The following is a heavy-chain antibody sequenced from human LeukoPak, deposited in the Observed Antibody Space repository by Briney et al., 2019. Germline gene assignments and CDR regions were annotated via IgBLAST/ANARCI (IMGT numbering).Heavy chain of an antibody. CDR2: IFYSGST. Sequence: SETLSLTCTVPGGSISSYYWSWIRQPPGKGLEWIGYIFYSGSTNYNPSLKSRVTISVDTSKNQFSLKLSSVTAADTAVYYCARARRDLLAFDLWGQGTMVTVSS. D-gene: IGHD1-26*01. CDR3: ARARRDLLAFDL. V-gene: IGHV4-59*01. J-gene: IGHJ3*01. CDR1: GGSISSYY.